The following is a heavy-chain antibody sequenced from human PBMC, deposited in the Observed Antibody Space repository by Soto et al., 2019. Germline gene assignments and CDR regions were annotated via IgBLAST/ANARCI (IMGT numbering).Heavy chain of an antibody. Sequence: GVSVKVSSKAPRYTFTSYSMHWARHAPGQRLEWMGWINAGNGNTKYSQKFQGRVTITRDTSASTAYMELSSLRSEDTAVYYCARDHDGYSSGYYYGMDVWGQGTTVTVS. CDR1: RYTFTSYS. CDR3: ARDHDGYSSGYYYGMDV. V-gene: IGHV1-3*01. D-gene: IGHD5-18*01. J-gene: IGHJ6*02. CDR2: INAGNGNT.